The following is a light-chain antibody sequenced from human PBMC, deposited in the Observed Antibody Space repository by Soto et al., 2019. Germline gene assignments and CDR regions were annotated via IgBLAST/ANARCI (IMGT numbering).Light chain of an antibody. V-gene: IGKV1-9*01. CDR1: QGISSY. Sequence: DIQLTQSPSFLSASVGDRVTITCRASQGISSYLAWYQQKPGKAPKLLIYAASTLQSGVTSRFSGSVSGTEFTLTISSLQPEDFANYYCQQLNSYRFPFGPGTKVDIK. CDR3: QQLNSYRFP. CDR2: AAS. J-gene: IGKJ3*01.